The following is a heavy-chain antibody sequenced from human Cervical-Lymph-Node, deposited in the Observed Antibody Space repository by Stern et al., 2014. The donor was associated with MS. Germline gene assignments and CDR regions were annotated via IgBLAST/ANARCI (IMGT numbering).Heavy chain of an antibody. V-gene: IGHV4-59*01. CDR1: GGSLSRYY. D-gene: IGHD4-11*01. Sequence: QLQLQESGPGLVKPSETLSLICTVSGGSLSRYYSSWIRQPPGKGLEWTGYGYYSGSTNYTPSLKSRVTISVHTYTNPFSLQLTSVSAADTAMYYCARLRVITASFDPWGQGTLVTVSS. J-gene: IGHJ5*02. CDR3: ARLRVITASFDP. CDR2: GYYSGST.